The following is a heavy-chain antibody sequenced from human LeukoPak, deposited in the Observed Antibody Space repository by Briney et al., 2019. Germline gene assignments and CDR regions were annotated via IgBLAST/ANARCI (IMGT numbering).Heavy chain of an antibody. Sequence: SESLSLTCAVSGDSISSGYDWGWTGQPPGKGLEGIAVIYHSGSTCHNPSLKSRVTISVDTSKNQFSLKLSSVTAADTAVYYCARAPPYYDILTGYYPNSFDTWGQGTLVTVSS. V-gene: IGHV4-38-2*01. CDR1: GDSISSGYD. CDR3: ARAPPYYDILTGYYPNSFDT. J-gene: IGHJ5*02. D-gene: IGHD3-9*01. CDR2: IYHSGST.